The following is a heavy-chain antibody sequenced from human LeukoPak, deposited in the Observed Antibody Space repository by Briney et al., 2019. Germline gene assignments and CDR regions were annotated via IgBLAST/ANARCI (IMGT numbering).Heavy chain of an antibody. J-gene: IGHJ4*02. Sequence: GGSLRLSCAASGFTFNSYAMSWVRQAPGKGLEWVSAISGSGGSTYYADSVKGRFTISRDNSKNTLYLQMNSLGAEDTAVYYCAKDPTMIVVVIPDYWGQGTLVTVSS. CDR3: AKDPTMIVVVIPDY. CDR2: ISGSGGST. D-gene: IGHD3-22*01. V-gene: IGHV3-23*01. CDR1: GFTFNSYA.